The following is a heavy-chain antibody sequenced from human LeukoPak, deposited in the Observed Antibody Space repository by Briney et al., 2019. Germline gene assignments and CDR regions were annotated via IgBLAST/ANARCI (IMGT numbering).Heavy chain of an antibody. CDR2: ISYDGSNK. J-gene: IGHJ5*02. D-gene: IGHD6-13*01. CDR1: GFTSSSYA. CDR3: ARGGVQQLVRKNWFDP. V-gene: IGHV3-30-3*01. Sequence: GGSLRLSCAASGFTSSSYAMHWVRQAPGKGLEWVAVISYDGSNKYYADSVKGRFTISRDNSKNTLYLQMNSLRAEDTAVYYCARGGVQQLVRKNWFDPWGQGTLVTVSS.